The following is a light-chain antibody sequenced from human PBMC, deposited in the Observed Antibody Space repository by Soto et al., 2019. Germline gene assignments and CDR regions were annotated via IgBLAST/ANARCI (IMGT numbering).Light chain of an antibody. Sequence: QSVLTQPPSVSGAPGQRVTISCTGSSSNIGAGYDVHWYQQLPGTAPKLLIYGNSNRPSGVPDRFSGSKSGTSASLAITGLQAEDEADYYCQSYDSSLSGSNGVFGGGTKVTVL. J-gene: IGLJ3*02. CDR2: GNS. V-gene: IGLV1-40*01. CDR3: QSYDSSLSGSNGV. CDR1: SSNIGAGYD.